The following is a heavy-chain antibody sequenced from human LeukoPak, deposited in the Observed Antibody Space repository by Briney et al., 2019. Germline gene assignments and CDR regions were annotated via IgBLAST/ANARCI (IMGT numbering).Heavy chain of an antibody. CDR2: IYYNGDT. V-gene: IGHV4-39*01. CDR3: VRHRRYNTGSEEFDL. Sequence: PSETLSLTCTVSGGSVSNSDYYGGWIRQPPGKGLEWIGSIYYNGDTYYNPSLKSRVTISIDTSKNLSSLILISVTAADTAVYYCVRHRRYNTGSEEFDLWGRGTLLTVSS. CDR1: GGSVSNSDYY. D-gene: IGHD2-8*02. J-gene: IGHJ4*02.